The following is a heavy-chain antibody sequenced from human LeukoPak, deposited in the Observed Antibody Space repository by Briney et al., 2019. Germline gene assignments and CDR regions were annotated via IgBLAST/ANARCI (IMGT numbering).Heavy chain of an antibody. D-gene: IGHD6-13*01. J-gene: IGHJ4*02. Sequence: PGGSLRLSCAASGFTCSDYAIHWVRQAPDKGLEWVAVISSDGRNEYYADSVKGRFTISRDNSKNTLYLQMNSLRPEDTAVYYCARGGSSSWYGGCWGRGTLVTVSS. CDR1: GFTCSDYA. V-gene: IGHV3-30*04. CDR2: ISSDGRNE. CDR3: ARGGSSSWYGGC.